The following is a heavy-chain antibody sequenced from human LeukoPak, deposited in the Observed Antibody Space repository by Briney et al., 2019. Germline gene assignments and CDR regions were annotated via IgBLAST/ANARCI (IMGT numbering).Heavy chain of an antibody. CDR1: GFTFDDYA. D-gene: IGHD3-9*01. V-gene: IGHV3-9*01. Sequence: PGGSLRLSCAASGFTFDDYAMHWVRQAPGKGLEWVSGISWNSGSIGYADSVKGRFTISRDNAKNSLYLQMNSLRAEDTALYYCAKDMDDILTGYYGNYYYGMDVWGQGTTVTVSS. J-gene: IGHJ6*02. CDR3: AKDMDDILTGYYGNYYYGMDV. CDR2: ISWNSGSI.